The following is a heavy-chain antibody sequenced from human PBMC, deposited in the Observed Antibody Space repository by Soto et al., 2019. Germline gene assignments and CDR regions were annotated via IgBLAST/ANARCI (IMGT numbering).Heavy chain of an antibody. CDR1: GFTFSYYW. V-gene: IGHV3-74*01. Sequence: EVQLLESGGGLVQPGASLRLSCAASGFTFSYYWMHWVRQAPGMGLVWVSRIHSDGSSTTYADSVKGRFTISRDNARNTLYPQMNSLRAEDTAVYYCARGDRGAFDLWGQGTVVTVSS. J-gene: IGHJ3*01. CDR2: IHSDGSST. CDR3: ARGDRGAFDL. D-gene: IGHD1-26*01.